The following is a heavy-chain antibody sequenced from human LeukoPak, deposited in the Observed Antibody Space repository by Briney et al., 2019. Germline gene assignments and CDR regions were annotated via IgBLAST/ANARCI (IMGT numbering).Heavy chain of an antibody. CDR1: GGTFSSYA. CDR3: ARDPANDYGDYNYYYYGMDV. V-gene: IGHV1-69*04. D-gene: IGHD4-17*01. J-gene: IGHJ6*02. CDR2: IIPILGIA. Sequence: SVKVSCKASGGTFSSYAISWVRQAPGQGLELMGRIIPILGIANYAQKFQGRVTITADKSTSTAYMELSSLRSEDTAVYYCARDPANDYGDYNYYYYGMDVWGQGTTVTVSS.